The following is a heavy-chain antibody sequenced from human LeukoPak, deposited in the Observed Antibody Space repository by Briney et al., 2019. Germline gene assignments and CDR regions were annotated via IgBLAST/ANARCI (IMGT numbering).Heavy chain of an antibody. V-gene: IGHV1-46*01. D-gene: IGHD2-15*01. Sequence: ASVKVSCKASGYTFTSYHMHWVRQAPGQGLEIMGIINPSGGSTTYAQKFQGRVTMTRDTSTSTVYMELSSLRSEDTAVYYCAAGRCSGGSCFSDYYYYMDVWGQGTTVPVSS. CDR1: GYTFTSYH. CDR3: AAGRCSGGSCFSDYYYYMDV. CDR2: INPSGGST. J-gene: IGHJ6*03.